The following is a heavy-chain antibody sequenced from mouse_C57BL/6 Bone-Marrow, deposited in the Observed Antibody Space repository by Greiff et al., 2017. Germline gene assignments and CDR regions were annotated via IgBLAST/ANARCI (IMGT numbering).Heavy chain of an antibody. CDR2: IYPSDSET. CDR3: ARTSNWDNY. D-gene: IGHD4-1*01. J-gene: IGHJ2*01. Sequence: VQLQQSGAELVRPGSSVKLSCKASGYTFTSYWMAWVQQRPGQGLEWIGNIYPSDSETHYNQKFKDKATLTVDKSSSTAYMQLSSLTSEDSAVYYCARTSNWDNYWGQGTTLTVSS. CDR1: GYTFTSYW. V-gene: IGHV1-61*01.